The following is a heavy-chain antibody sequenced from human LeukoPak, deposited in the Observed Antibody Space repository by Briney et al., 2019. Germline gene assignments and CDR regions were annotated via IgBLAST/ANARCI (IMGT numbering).Heavy chain of an antibody. CDR3: AKDFVYSNYVRWFDP. J-gene: IGHJ5*02. V-gene: IGHV3-30*18. CDR1: GFTFSCYG. CDR2: ISYDGSNK. Sequence: GGSLRLSCAASGFTFSCYGMHWVRQAPGKGLEWVAVISYDGSNKYYADSVKGRFTISRDNSKNMLYLQMNSLRAEDTAVYYCAKDFVYSNYVRWFDPWGQGTLVTVSS. D-gene: IGHD4-11*01.